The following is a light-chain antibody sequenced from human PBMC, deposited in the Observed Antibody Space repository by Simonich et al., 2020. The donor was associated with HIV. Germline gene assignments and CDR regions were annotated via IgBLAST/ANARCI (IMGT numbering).Light chain of an antibody. CDR3: SSYTTFSTWV. Sequence: QSALTQPASVSGSPGQSITISCTGTSSDVGGYNYVSWYQQHPGKAPKLMIYDVSKRPSGVSNRFSGSKSGNTASLTISGLQAEDEADYYCSSYTTFSTWVFGGGTKLTVL. CDR2: DVS. CDR1: SSDVGGYNY. J-gene: IGLJ3*02. V-gene: IGLV2-14*01.